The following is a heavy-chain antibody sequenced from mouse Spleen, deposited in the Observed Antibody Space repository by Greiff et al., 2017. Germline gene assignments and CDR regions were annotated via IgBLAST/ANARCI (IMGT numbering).Heavy chain of an antibody. CDR2: INSNGGST. J-gene: IGHJ2*01. D-gene: IGHD4-1*02. CDR3: ARHLNWAYYFDY. CDR1: GFTFSSYA. Sequence: EVQGVESGGGLVKPGGSLKLSCAASGFTFSSYAMSWVRQTPEKRLEWVAAINSNGGSTYYPDTVKDRFTISRDNAKNTLYLQMSSLRSEDTALYYCARHLNWAYYFDYWGQGTTLTVSS. V-gene: IGHV5-6-2*01.